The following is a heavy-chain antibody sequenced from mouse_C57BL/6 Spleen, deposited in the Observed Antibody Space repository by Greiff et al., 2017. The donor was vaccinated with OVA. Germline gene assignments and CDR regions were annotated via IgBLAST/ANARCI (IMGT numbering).Heavy chain of an antibody. D-gene: IGHD2-4*01. CDR1: GFSLTSYG. J-gene: IGHJ4*01. CDR2: IWSGGST. Sequence: VKLMESGPGLVQPSQSLSITCTVSGFSLTSYGVHWVRQSPGKGLEWLGVIWSGGSTDYNAAFISRLSISKDNSKSQVFFKMNSLQADDTAIYYCARKRYDYENYAMDYWGQGTSVTVSS. V-gene: IGHV2-2*01. CDR3: ARKRYDYENYAMDY.